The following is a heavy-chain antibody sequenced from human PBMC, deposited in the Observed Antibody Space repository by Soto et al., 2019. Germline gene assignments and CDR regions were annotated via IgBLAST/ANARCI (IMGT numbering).Heavy chain of an antibody. J-gene: IGHJ4*02. V-gene: IGHV1-69*02. D-gene: IGHD3-10*01. CDR1: GDTFSFYS. CDR3: ATIYGSGYRAFDY. CDR2: VNPILSLS. Sequence: QVQLVQAGSEVKRPGASVKVSCKASGDTFSFYSINWGRQAPGLVLVCMGRVNPILSLSQYAQRFQGRYTMTGDKSMRTANMVLSNMTSEDTAIFYCATIYGSGYRAFDYWGQGAQVIVSS.